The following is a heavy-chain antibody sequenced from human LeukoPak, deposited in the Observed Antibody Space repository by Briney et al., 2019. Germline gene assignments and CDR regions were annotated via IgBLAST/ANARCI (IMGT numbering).Heavy chain of an antibody. J-gene: IGHJ4*02. CDR3: AHRLQGSSYPYYFDY. CDR1: GFSLRTSGVG. D-gene: IGHD6-6*01. Sequence: SGPTLVKPTQTLTLTCTFSGFSLRTSGVGVGWIRQPPGKALEWLALIYWDDDKRYSPSLKSRLTITKDTSKNQVVLTMTNMDPVDTATYYCAHRLQGSSYPYYFDYWGQGTLVTVSS. V-gene: IGHV2-5*02. CDR2: IYWDDDK.